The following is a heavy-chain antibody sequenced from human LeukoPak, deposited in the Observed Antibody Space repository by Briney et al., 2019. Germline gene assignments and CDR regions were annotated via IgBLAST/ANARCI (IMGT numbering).Heavy chain of an antibody. CDR3: ARAYGDPDAFDV. CDR2: INPSGGST. J-gene: IGHJ3*01. Sequence: AAGKFSCKASGYTFTNYYMHCARHAPGQGLEWMGIINPSGGSTSYAQKFQGRVTMTRDTSTSTVYMELSSLTSGDTAAYFCARAYGDPDAFDVWGQGKMVTVSS. CDR1: GYTFTNYY. V-gene: IGHV1-46*01. D-gene: IGHD4-17*01.